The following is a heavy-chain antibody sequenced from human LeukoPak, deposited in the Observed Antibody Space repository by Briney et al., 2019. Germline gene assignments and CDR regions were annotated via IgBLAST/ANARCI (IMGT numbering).Heavy chain of an antibody. D-gene: IGHD4-11*01. J-gene: IGHJ6*03. V-gene: IGHV3-21*01. CDR2: ISSSSSYI. CDR3: ARDMRDYMDYYYSSMDV. Sequence: GGSLRLSCAASGLIVSSNYMSWVRQAPGKGLEWVSSISSSSSYIYYADSVKGRFTISRDNAKNSLHLQMNSLRAEDTAVYYCARDMRDYMDYYYSSMDVWGKGTTVTVSS. CDR1: GLIVSSNY.